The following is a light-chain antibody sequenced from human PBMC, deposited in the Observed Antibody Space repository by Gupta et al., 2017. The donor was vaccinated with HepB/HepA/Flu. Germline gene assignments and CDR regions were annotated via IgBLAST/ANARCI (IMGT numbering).Light chain of an antibody. V-gene: IGLV3-25*03. CDR2: KDS. CDR1: ALPKQY. Sequence: SYELTQPPSVSVSPGQTARITCSGDALPKQYAHWYQQKPGQAPVLVINKDSERPSGIPERFSGSSSGTTVTLTISGVQAEDEADYYCQSADSSGTYVFGTGTKVSVL. CDR3: QSADSSGTYV. J-gene: IGLJ1*01.